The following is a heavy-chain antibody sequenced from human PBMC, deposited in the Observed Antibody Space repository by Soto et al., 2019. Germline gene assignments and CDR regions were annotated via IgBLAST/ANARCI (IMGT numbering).Heavy chain of an antibody. J-gene: IGHJ4*02. D-gene: IGHD5-12*01. V-gene: IGHV4-59*08. Sequence: QVQLQESGPGLVKPSETLSLTCSVSDGSISSYYLSWVRQPPGKGLEWIGYIHYSGTTNYNPSLKRRVTISGHTSKNQVSLKLSSVTAADTAVYYCARHVNVVATMNLWGQGTLVTVSS. CDR2: IHYSGTT. CDR1: DGSISSYY. CDR3: ARHVNVVATMNL.